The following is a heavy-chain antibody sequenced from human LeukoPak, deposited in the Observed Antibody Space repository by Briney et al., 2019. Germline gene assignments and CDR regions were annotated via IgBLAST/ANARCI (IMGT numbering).Heavy chain of an antibody. CDR3: VSFYETY. Sequence: GGSLRLSCAASGNYWMHWVRQAPGKGLVWVSHINSDGSWTSYGDSVKGRFTISKDNAKNTVYLQMNSLRAEDTAVYYCVSFYETYWGRGTLVTVSS. CDR1: GNYW. CDR2: INSDGSWT. V-gene: IGHV3-74*01. D-gene: IGHD2/OR15-2a*01. J-gene: IGHJ4*02.